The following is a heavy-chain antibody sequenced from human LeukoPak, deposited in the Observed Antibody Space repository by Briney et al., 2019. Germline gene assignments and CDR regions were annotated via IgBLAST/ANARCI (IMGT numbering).Heavy chain of an antibody. J-gene: IGHJ4*02. Sequence: GGSLRLSCEASGFTFSSYSMNWVRQAPGKGLEWVSYISGSSSYIYYADSVKGRFTISRDNAKNSLYLQMNSLRAEDTAVYYCARDLKMGYFDYWGQGTLVTVSS. V-gene: IGHV3-21*05. CDR3: ARDLKMGYFDY. D-gene: IGHD5-24*01. CDR2: ISGSSSYI. CDR1: GFTFSSYS.